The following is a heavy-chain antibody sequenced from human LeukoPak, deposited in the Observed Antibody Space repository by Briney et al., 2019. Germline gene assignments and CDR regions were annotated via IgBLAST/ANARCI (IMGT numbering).Heavy chain of an antibody. V-gene: IGHV3-21*01. CDR2: ISSSSSYI. Sequence: GGSLRLSCAASGFTFSSYSMNWVRQAPGKGLEWVSSISSSSSYIYYADSVKGRFTISRDNAKNSLYLQMNSLRAEDTAVYYCARAYNWNDDYYYYYMDVWGKGTTVTVSS. CDR1: GFTFSSYS. D-gene: IGHD1-20*01. J-gene: IGHJ6*03. CDR3: ARAYNWNDDYYYYYMDV.